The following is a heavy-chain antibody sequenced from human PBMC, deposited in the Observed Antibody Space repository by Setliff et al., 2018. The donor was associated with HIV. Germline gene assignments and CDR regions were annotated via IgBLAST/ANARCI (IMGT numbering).Heavy chain of an antibody. Sequence: SGPTLVNPTQTLTLTCDFSGFSLATDGVAVGWIRQPPGKGPEWLALIYWDGDKRYNPSLKDRLTITKATSNNHVVLMMSNMDPADTATYCCTHANNFRSVYFASWGQGTLVTVSS. J-gene: IGHJ4*02. V-gene: IGHV2-5*02. CDR2: IYWDGDK. D-gene: IGHD1-1*01. CDR3: THANNFRSVYFAS. CDR1: GFSLATDGVA.